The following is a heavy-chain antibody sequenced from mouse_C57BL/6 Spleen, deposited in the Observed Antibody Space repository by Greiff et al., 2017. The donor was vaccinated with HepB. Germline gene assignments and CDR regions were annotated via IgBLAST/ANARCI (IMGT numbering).Heavy chain of an antibody. D-gene: IGHD2-10*02. CDR1: GYSITSGYY. J-gene: IGHJ2*01. Sequence: EVQLVESGPGLVKPSQSLSLTCSVTGYSITSGYYWNWIRQFPGNKLEWMGYISYDGSNNYNPSLKNRISITRDTSKNQFFLKLNSVTTEDTATYYCARGGVWNYFDYWGQGTTLTVSS. V-gene: IGHV3-6*01. CDR2: ISYDGSN. CDR3: ARGGVWNYFDY.